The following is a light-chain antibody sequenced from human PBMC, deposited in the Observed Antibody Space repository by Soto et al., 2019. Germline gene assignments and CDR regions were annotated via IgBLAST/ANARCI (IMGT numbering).Light chain of an antibody. Sequence: QSALTQPASVSGSPGQSITISCTETSSDVVTHNRVSWYQQHPGTAPKLMIYEGTKRPSGVTHRFSASKSGNTASLTISGLQAEDEADYYCCSYAGSYTFVFGTGTKLTVL. CDR1: SSDVVTHNR. CDR3: CSYAGSYTFV. V-gene: IGLV2-23*01. J-gene: IGLJ1*01. CDR2: EGT.